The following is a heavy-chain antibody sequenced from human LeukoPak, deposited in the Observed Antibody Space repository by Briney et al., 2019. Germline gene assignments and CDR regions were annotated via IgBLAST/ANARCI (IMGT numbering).Heavy chain of an antibody. CDR1: GGSISSGGYY. CDR3: ATGNLGDYGWDAFDI. D-gene: IGHD4-17*01. J-gene: IGHJ3*02. CDR2: IYYSGST. V-gene: IGHV4-31*03. Sequence: PSETLSLTCTVSGGSISSGGYYWSWIRQHPGKGLEWIGYIYYSGSTYYNPSLKSRVTISVDTSKNQFSLKLSSVTAADTAVYYCATGNLGDYGWDAFDIWGQGTMVTVSS.